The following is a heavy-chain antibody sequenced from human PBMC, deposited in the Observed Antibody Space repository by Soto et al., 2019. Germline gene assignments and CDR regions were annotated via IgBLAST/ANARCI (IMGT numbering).Heavy chain of an antibody. CDR2: IYPGDSDT. V-gene: IGHV5-51*01. Sequence: VESLKISCKGSGYIFTSYWVCWCLQMAVEVLEWMGIIYPGDSDTRYSPSFQGQVTISADKSISTAYLQWSSLKASDTAMYYCARRLDYYDSSGPYYFDYWGQGTLVTVSS. CDR3: ARRLDYYDSSGPYYFDY. J-gene: IGHJ4*02. D-gene: IGHD3-22*01. CDR1: GYIFTSYW.